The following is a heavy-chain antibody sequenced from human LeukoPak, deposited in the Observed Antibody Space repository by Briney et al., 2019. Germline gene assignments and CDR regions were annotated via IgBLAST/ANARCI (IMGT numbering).Heavy chain of an antibody. J-gene: IGHJ3*02. D-gene: IGHD3-22*01. CDR2: IYHSGST. CDR1: GYSISSGYY. Sequence: SETLSLTCTVSGYSISSGYYWGWIRQPPGKGLEWIGSIYHSGSTNYNPSLKSRVTILVDTSKNQFSLKLSSVTAADTAVYYCAVYSSGYYDAFDIWGQGTMVTVSS. V-gene: IGHV4-38-2*02. CDR3: AVYSSGYYDAFDI.